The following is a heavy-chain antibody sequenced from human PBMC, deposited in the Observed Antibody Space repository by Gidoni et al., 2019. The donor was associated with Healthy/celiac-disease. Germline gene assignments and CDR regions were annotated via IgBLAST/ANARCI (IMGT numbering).Heavy chain of an antibody. CDR2: IKQDGSEK. D-gene: IGHD2-21*01. CDR3: ARGSYVVGDCYAFDI. V-gene: IGHV3-7*01. Sequence: EVQLVESGGGLVKRGGSRRLSCAASGFPFSSYWMSWVRQAPGKGPEWVANIKQDGSEKYYVDSVKGRFTISRDNVKNSLYLQMNSLRAEDTAVYYCARGSYVVGDCYAFDIWGQGTMVTVSS. CDR1: GFPFSSYW. J-gene: IGHJ3*02.